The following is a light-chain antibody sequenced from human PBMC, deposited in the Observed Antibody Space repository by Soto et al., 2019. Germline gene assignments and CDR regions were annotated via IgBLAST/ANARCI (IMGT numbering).Light chain of an antibody. CDR1: QSVSSN. J-gene: IGKJ5*01. CDR3: QQYDNWPPIT. V-gene: IGKV3-15*01. Sequence: IVLPLSPAKMSFPSGERAPISSTASQSVSSNLAWYQQKPGQAPRLLIYGASTRATGIPARFSGSGSGTEFTLTISSLQSEDFAVYYCQQYDNWPPITFGQGTRLEI. CDR2: GAS.